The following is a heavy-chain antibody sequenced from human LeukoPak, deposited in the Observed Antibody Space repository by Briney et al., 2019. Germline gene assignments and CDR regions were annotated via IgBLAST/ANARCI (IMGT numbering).Heavy chain of an antibody. CDR1: GGSISSYY. CDR3: ARVDIVVVPATITYYYYMDV. Sequence: KPSETLSLICTVSGGSISSYYWSWIRQPPGKGLEWIGYIYYSGSTNYNPSLKSRVTISVDTSKNQFSLKLSSVTAADTAVYYCARVDIVVVPATITYYYYMDVWGKGTTVTVSS. J-gene: IGHJ6*03. V-gene: IGHV4-59*01. CDR2: IYYSGST. D-gene: IGHD2-2*03.